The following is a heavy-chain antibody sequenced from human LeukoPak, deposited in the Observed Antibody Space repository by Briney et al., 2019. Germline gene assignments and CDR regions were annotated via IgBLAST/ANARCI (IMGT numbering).Heavy chain of an antibody. Sequence: GRSLRLSCAAAGFTCSSYEMNWVRRAPGEGLEWGSYISSSGSTIYYADSLKGRFTISRDNDKNSLYMQMNSLRAEDTAVYYCATDGSVLRYFDWSNYDYWGQGTLVTVSS. D-gene: IGHD3-9*01. CDR3: ATDGSVLRYFDWSNYDY. CDR2: ISSSGSTI. V-gene: IGHV3-48*03. J-gene: IGHJ4*02. CDR1: GFTCSSYE.